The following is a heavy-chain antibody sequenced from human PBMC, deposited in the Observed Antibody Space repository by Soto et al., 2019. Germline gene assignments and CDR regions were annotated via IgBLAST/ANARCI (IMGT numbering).Heavy chain of an antibody. J-gene: IGHJ4*02. CDR3: AKDGVTMVRGVINY. CDR2: ISGSGGST. D-gene: IGHD3-10*01. CDR1: GFTFSSYT. Sequence: GSLKLSCAASGFTFSSYTMSWVRQAPGKGLEWVSAISGSGGSTYYADSVKGRFTISRDNSKNTLYLQMNRLRAEDTAVYYCAKDGVTMVRGVINYWGQGTLVTVSS. V-gene: IGHV3-23*01.